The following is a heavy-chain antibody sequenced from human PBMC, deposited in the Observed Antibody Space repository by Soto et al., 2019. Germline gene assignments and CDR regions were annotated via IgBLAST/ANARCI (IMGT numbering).Heavy chain of an antibody. J-gene: IGHJ6*02. CDR3: ARIPSTIQSPADYGMDV. V-gene: IGHV4-31*03. Sequence: QVQLQESGPGLVKPSQTLSLTCTVSGGSISSGGYYWSWIRQHPGKGLEWIGYIYYRGSTYYNPSLQSRVTISVDTSKNQFHLKLSSVTAADTAVYYCARIPSTIQSPADYGMDVWGQGTTVTVSS. D-gene: IGHD3-3*01. CDR2: IYYRGST. CDR1: GGSISSGGYY.